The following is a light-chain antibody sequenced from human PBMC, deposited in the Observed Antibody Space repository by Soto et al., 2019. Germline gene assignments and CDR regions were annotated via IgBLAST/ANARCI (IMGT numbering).Light chain of an antibody. J-gene: IGLJ1*01. V-gene: IGLV2-14*01. Sequence: QSVLTQPASVSGSAGQSITISCTGSTSDVGAYNYVSWYKHHPGQAPQLMIYEVSNRPSGVSNRFSGSKSGNTASLTISGLXADDEGDYYCSSKTSSSSPVVFGTGTKVTVL. CDR1: TSDVGAYNY. CDR3: SSKTSSSSPVV. CDR2: EVS.